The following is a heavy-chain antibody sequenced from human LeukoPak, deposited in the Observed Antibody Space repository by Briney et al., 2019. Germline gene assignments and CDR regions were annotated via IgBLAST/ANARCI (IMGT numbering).Heavy chain of an antibody. CDR2: ISGSGGST. J-gene: IGHJ5*02. V-gene: IGHV3-23*01. D-gene: IGHD6-13*01. CDR3: ARALSDLSIAAALGREEGFDP. CDR1: GFTFSSYA. Sequence: SGGSLRLSCAASGFTFSSYAMSWVRQAPGKGLEWVSAISGSGGSTYYADSVKGRFTISRDNSKNTLYLQMNSLRAEDTAVYYCARALSDLSIAAALGREEGFDPWGQGTLVTVSS.